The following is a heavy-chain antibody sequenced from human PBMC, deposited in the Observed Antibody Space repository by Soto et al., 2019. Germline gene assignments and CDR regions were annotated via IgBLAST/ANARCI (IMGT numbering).Heavy chain of an antibody. J-gene: IGHJ6*03. CDR1: GYSFTSYW. CDR3: ASPSDPTASRHYYMDV. V-gene: IGHV5-51*01. CDR2: IYPGDSDT. D-gene: IGHD4-4*01. Sequence: GESLKISCKGSGYSFTSYWIGWVRQMPGKGLEWMGIIYPGDSDTRYSPSFQGQVTISAYKSISTAYLQWSSLKASDISLYYCASPSDPTASRHYYMDVWGKGTTVTVSS.